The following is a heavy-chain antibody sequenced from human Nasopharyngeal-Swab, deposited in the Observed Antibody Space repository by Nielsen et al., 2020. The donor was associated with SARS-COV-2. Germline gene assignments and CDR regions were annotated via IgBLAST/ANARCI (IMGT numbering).Heavy chain of an antibody. CDR2: ISSSGSTI. D-gene: IGHD3-22*01. Sequence: GESLKISCAASGFTFSDYYMSWIRQAPGKGLEWVSYISSSGSTIYYADSVKGRFTISRDNAKNSLYLQMNSLRAEDTAVYYCARDEGAGWYYYDSSGYYSFDYWGQGTLVTVSS. J-gene: IGHJ4*02. CDR3: ARDEGAGWYYYDSSGYYSFDY. V-gene: IGHV3-11*04. CDR1: GFTFSDYY.